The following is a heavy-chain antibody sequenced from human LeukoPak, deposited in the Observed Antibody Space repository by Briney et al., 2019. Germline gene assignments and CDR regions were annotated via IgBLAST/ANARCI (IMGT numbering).Heavy chain of an antibody. CDR2: INPNSGGT. J-gene: IGHJ6*02. Sequence: GASVKVSYKASGYTFTGYYMHWVRQAPGQGLEWMGWINPNSGGTNYAQKFQGRVTMTRDTSISIAYMELSRLRSDDTAVYYCARDPPAAITYYGMDVWGQGTTVTVSS. V-gene: IGHV1-2*02. CDR3: ARDPPAAITYYGMDV. CDR1: GYTFTGYY. D-gene: IGHD2-2*01.